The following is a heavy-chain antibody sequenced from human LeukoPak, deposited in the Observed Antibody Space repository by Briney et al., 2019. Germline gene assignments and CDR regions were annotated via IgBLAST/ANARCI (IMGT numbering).Heavy chain of an antibody. CDR1: DDSITMYY. CDR3: AGYFSPRNYYYYYYMDV. J-gene: IGHJ6*03. V-gene: IGHV4-59*12. CDR2: VDHTGST. D-gene: IGHD1-1*01. Sequence: SETLSLTCSVSDDSITMYYWTWIRQPPGKGLEWIGYVDHTGSTNFNPSLNGRVSISRDTTKNLFSLKLSSVTAADTAVYYCAGYFSPRNYYYYYYMDVWGKGTTVTVSS.